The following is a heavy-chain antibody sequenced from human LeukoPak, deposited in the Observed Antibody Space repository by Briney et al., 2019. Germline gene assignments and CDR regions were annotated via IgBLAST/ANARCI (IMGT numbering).Heavy chain of an antibody. CDR3: ARTYCSSTSCLVDY. J-gene: IGHJ4*02. CDR1: GFTFSSYS. Sequence: GGSLRLSCAASGFTFSSYSMHWVRQAPGKGLEYVSAISSSGGSTYYANSVKGRFTISRDNSKNTLYLQMGSLRAEDMAVYYSARTYCSSTSCLVDYWGQGTLVTVSS. V-gene: IGHV3-64*01. CDR2: ISSSGGST. D-gene: IGHD2-2*01.